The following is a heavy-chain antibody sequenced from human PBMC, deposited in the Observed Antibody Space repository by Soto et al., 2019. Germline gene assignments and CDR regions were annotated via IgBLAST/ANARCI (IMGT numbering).Heavy chain of an antibody. D-gene: IGHD6-13*01. Sequence: PSETLSLTCAVYGGSFSGYYWSWIRQPPGKGLEWIGEINHSGSTNYNPSLKSRVTISVDTSKNQFSLKLSSVTAADTAVYYCARGRVGSSWYWGTFFDYWGQGTLVTVSS. CDR3: ARGRVGSSWYWGTFFDY. CDR2: INHSGST. J-gene: IGHJ4*02. CDR1: GGSFSGYY. V-gene: IGHV4-34*09.